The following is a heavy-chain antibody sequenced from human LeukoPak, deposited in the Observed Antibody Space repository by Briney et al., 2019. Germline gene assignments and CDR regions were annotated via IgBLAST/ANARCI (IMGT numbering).Heavy chain of an antibody. Sequence: GESLKISCKGSGYRFTSYCIAWVRQMTGKGLGGMGIIYTSDSDTRYSASFEGQVTISGDKANRTAYRQGSSLRASDTAMYYFARYYGSGAGYWGQGTLVTVSS. D-gene: IGHD3-10*01. V-gene: IGHV5-51*01. CDR3: ARYYGSGAGY. CDR2: IYTSDSDT. J-gene: IGHJ4*02. CDR1: GYRFTSYC.